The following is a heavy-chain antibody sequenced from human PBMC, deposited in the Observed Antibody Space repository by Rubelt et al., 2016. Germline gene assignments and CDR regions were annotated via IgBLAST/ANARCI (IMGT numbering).Heavy chain of an antibody. CDR1: GDTFSKYW. CDR3: VRESRSSSGPP. V-gene: IGHV3-7*04. CDR2: IKQDGSEK. Sequence: GSGGALVQPGGSLRLSCVASGDTFSKYWMAWVRQAPGKGPEWVANIKQDGSEKQYVDSVKGRFTISRDNAKNALYLEMDSLRAEDTAVYYCVRESRSSSGPPWGQGTLVTVSS. J-gene: IGHJ5*02. D-gene: IGHD6-6*01.